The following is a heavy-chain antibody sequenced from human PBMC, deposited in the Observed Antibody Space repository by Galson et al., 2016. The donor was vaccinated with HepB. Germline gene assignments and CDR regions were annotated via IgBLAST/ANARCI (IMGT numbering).Heavy chain of an antibody. J-gene: IGHJ4*02. V-gene: IGHV3-23*01. CDR2: FSGSGDIT. Sequence: SLRLSCAASGLTFSTHAMSWVRQAPGKGLEWVSAFSGSGDITYYADSVRGRFTISRDTSKSMLYLQMNNLRAADTAVYYCAQVQGDGSGSVFDHWGQGTLVTVSS. CDR3: AQVQGDGSGSVFDH. CDR1: GLTFSTHA. D-gene: IGHD3-10*01.